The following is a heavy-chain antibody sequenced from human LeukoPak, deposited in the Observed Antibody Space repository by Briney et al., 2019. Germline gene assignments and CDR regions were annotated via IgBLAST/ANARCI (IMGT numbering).Heavy chain of an antibody. D-gene: IGHD2-2*01. CDR1: GFTFSSYG. CDR3: ARQEVYCSSTSCYARGYSYGTFFDY. Sequence: PGGSLRLSCAASGFTFSSYGMHWVRQAPGKGLEWIGTIYYSGSTYYNPSLKSRVTISVDTSKNQFSLKLSSVTAADTAVYYCARQEVYCSSTSCYARGYSYGTFFDYWGQGTLVTVSS. J-gene: IGHJ4*02. CDR2: IYYSGST. V-gene: IGHV4-39*01.